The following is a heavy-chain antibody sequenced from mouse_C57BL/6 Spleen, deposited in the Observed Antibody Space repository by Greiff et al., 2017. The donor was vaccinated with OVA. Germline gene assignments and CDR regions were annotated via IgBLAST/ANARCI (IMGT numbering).Heavy chain of an antibody. D-gene: IGHD2-12*01. V-gene: IGHV1-26*01. Sequence: VQLQQSGPELVKPGASVKISCKASGYTFTDYYMNWVKQSHGKSLEWIGDINPNNGGTSYNQKFKGKATLTVDKYSSTAYMELRSLTSEDSAVYYCARLRYYYAMDYWGQGTSVTVSS. J-gene: IGHJ4*01. CDR1: GYTFTDYY. CDR3: ARLRYYYAMDY. CDR2: INPNNGGT.